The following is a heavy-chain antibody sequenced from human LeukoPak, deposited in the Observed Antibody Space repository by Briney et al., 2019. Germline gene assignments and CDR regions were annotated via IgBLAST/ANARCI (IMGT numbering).Heavy chain of an antibody. CDR1: GLIFSSYA. J-gene: IGHJ4*02. CDR3: ARDHRTRYSYTTYYFDY. CDR2: ISYDGSNK. V-gene: IGHV3-30-3*01. D-gene: IGHD5-18*01. Sequence: PGRSLRLSCVASGLIFSSYAMHWVRQAAGKGLEGVAVISYDGSNKYYADSVKGRFTISRDNSKNTLYLQMNSLRAEDTAVYYCARDHRTRYSYTTYYFDYWGQGTLVTASS.